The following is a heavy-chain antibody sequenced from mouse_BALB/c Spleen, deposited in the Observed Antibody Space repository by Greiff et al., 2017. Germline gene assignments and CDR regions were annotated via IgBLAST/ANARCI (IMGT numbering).Heavy chain of an antibody. D-gene: IGHD2-2*01. Sequence: QVQLQQSGAELMKPGASVKISCKATGYTFSSYWIEWVKQRPGHGLEWIGEILPGSGSTNYNEKFKGKATFTADTSSNTAYMQLSSLTSEDSAVYYCATLWLRRGMDYWGQGTSVTVSS. CDR3: ATLWLRRGMDY. J-gene: IGHJ4*01. V-gene: IGHV1-9*01. CDR1: GYTFSSYW. CDR2: ILPGSGST.